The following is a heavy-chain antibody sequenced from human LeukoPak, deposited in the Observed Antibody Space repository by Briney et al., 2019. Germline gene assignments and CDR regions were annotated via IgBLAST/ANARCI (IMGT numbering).Heavy chain of an antibody. CDR3: AKDLGIAAAGTGY. CDR1: GFTFSSYG. CDR2: IRYDGSNK. J-gene: IGHJ4*02. Sequence: GGSLRLSCAASGFTFSSYGMHWVRQAPGKGLEWVAFIRYDGSNKYYADSVKGRFTISRDNSKNTLYLQMNSLRAEDTAVYYCAKDLGIAAAGTGYWGQGTLVTVSS. V-gene: IGHV3-30*02. D-gene: IGHD6-13*01.